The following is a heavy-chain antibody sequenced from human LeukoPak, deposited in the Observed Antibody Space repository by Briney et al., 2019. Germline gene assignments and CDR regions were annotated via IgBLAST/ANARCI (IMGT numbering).Heavy chain of an antibody. CDR3: AKGPNYDILTGWRKTYNGFDI. J-gene: IGHJ3*02. V-gene: IGHV3-48*01. D-gene: IGHD3-9*01. CDR2: ISSSSSPI. CDR1: GFTFSSYS. Sequence: GGSLRLSCAASGFTFSSYSMNWVRQAPGMGLEWVSYISSSSSPIYYADSVKGRFTISRDNAKTSLYLQMNSLTAEDTAVYYCAKGPNYDILTGWRKTYNGFDIWGQGTMVTVSS.